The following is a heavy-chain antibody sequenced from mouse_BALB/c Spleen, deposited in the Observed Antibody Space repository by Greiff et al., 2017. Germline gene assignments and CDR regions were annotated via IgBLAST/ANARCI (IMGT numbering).Heavy chain of an antibody. J-gene: IGHJ2*01. CDR1: GYSFTGYY. CDR3: ASASYGSSYRSAFDY. CDR2: VNPNNGGT. Sequence: EVQLKESGPDLVQPGASVKISCKASGYSFTGYYMHWVKQSHGKSLEWIGRVNPNNGGTSYNQKFKGKAILTVDKSSSTAYMELRSLTSEDSAVYYCASASYGSSYRSAFDYWGQGTTLTVSS. V-gene: IGHV1-26*01. D-gene: IGHD1-1*01.